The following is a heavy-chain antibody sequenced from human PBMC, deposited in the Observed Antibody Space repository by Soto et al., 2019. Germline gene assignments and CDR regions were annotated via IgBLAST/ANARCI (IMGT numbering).Heavy chain of an antibody. CDR3: ARDINTVEDIVVVVAATPAHGFDI. Sequence: ASVKVSCKASGYTFTSYGISWVRQAPGQGLEWMGWISAYNGNTNYAQKLQGRVTMTTDTSTSTAYMELRSLRSDDTAVYYCARDINTVEDIVVVVAATPAHGFDIWGQGTMVTVSS. J-gene: IGHJ3*02. V-gene: IGHV1-18*01. CDR2: ISAYNGNT. D-gene: IGHD2-15*01. CDR1: GYTFTSYG.